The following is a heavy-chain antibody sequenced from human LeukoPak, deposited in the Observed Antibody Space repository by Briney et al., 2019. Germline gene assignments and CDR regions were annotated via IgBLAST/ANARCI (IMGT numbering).Heavy chain of an antibody. CDR2: ISGDGGRT. CDR3: ARESESSGWYDY. J-gene: IGHJ4*02. Sequence: GGSLRLSCAAPGFMFHDYAIHGVSQAPGKGLECVSLISGDGGRTFYADSVKGRFTISRDNSKNSLYLQMNSLRSDDTALYYCARESESSGWYDYWGQGTLVTVSS. D-gene: IGHD6-19*01. CDR1: GFMFHDYA. V-gene: IGHV3-43*02.